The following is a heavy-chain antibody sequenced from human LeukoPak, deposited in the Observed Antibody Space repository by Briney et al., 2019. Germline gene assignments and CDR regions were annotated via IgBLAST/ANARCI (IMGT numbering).Heavy chain of an antibody. CDR3: ARDLDIVGATPYYFDY. CDR2: ISSSGSTI. V-gene: IGHV3-11*01. J-gene: IGHJ4*02. CDR1: GFTFSDYY. D-gene: IGHD1-26*01. Sequence: GGSLRLSCAASGFTFSDYYMSWIRQAPGKGLEWVSYISSSGSTIYYADSVKGRFTISRDNVKNSLYLQMNSLRAEDTAVYYCARDLDIVGATPYYFDYWGQGTLVTVSS.